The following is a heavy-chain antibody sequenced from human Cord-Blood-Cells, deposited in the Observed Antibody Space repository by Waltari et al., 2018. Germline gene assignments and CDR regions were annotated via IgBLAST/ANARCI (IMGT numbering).Heavy chain of an antibody. Sequence: QVQLQESGPGLVKPSETLSLTCAVSGYSISSGYYWGWIRQPPGKGLEWIGSIYHSGSTYYNPSLKSRVTISVDTSKNQFSLKLSSVTAADTAVYYCARVRTFNDFWSGYSYYFDYWGQGTLVTVSS. CDR3: ARVRTFNDFWSGYSYYFDY. CDR2: IYHSGST. V-gene: IGHV4-38-2*01. CDR1: GYSISSGYY. D-gene: IGHD3-3*01. J-gene: IGHJ4*02.